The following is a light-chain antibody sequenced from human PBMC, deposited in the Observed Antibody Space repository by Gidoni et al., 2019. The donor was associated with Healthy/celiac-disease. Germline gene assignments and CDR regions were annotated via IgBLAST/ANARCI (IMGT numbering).Light chain of an antibody. V-gene: IGKV4-1*01. CDR1: QSVLYSSNNKNY. CDR2: WAS. J-gene: IGKJ1*01. CDR3: QQYYSPRT. Sequence: DIVMTQSPDSLAVSLGERATLNCKSSQSVLYSSNNKNYLAWYQQKPGQPPKLLIYWASTRESGVPDRFIGSGSGTDFTLTISSLQAEDVAVYYCQQYYSPRTFGQGTKVEIK.